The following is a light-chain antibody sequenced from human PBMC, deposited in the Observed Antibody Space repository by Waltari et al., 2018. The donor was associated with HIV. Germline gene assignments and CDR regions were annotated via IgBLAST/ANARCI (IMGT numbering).Light chain of an antibody. J-gene: IGLJ2*01. CDR2: DVN. Sequence: QSALTQPPSASGSPGQSVTVSCTGTSSDIGYFNYVSWYQQHPGKAPKLLIYDVNTRPAGVPVRFSASKSGATASLTVSGLLAEDEADYYCAAYAGNNIVIFGGGTKVTV. CDR3: AAYAGNNIVI. CDR1: SSDIGYFNY. V-gene: IGLV2-8*01.